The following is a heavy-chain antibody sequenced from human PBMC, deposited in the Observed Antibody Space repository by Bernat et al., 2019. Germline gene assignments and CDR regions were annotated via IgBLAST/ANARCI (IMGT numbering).Heavy chain of an antibody. CDR1: GGSFSGYY. J-gene: IGHJ5*02. CDR3: ARRRGAIFGVVTPSFDP. D-gene: IGHD3-3*01. CDR2: INHSGST. V-gene: IGHV4-34*01. Sequence: QVQLQQWGAGLLKPSETLSLTCAVYGGSFSGYYWSWIRQPPGKGLEWIGEINHSGSTNYNPSLKSRVTISVDTSKNQFSLKLSSVTAADTAVYYCARRRGAIFGVVTPSFDPWGQGTLVTVSS.